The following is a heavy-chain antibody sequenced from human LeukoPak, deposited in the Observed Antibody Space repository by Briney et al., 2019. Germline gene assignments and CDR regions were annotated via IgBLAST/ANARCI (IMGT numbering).Heavy chain of an antibody. J-gene: IGHJ6*02. CDR1: GGTFSSYA. Sequence: SVKVSCTASGGTFSSYAISWVRQAPGQGLEWMGGIIPIFGTANYAQKFQGRVTITADESTSTAYMELSSLRSEDTAVYYCARDDQVVTTPLYYYYGMDVWGQGTTVTVSS. CDR3: ARDDQVVTTPLYYYYGMDV. V-gene: IGHV1-69*13. CDR2: IIPIFGTA. D-gene: IGHD3-22*01.